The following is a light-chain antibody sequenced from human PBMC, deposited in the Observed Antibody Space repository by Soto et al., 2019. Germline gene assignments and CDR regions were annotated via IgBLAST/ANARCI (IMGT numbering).Light chain of an antibody. Sequence: QSALTQPPSASGSRGQSVTISCTGTSSDVGGYNFVSWYQQHPGKAPKVILYEVTKRPSGVPDRFSGSKSGNTASLTVSGLQTEDEAHYYCSSYAGSKNRYVFGTGTKLNVL. CDR1: SSDVGGYNF. CDR3: SSYAGSKNRYV. J-gene: IGLJ1*01. CDR2: EVT. V-gene: IGLV2-8*01.